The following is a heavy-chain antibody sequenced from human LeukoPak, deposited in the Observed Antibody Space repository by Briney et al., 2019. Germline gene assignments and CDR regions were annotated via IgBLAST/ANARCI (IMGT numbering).Heavy chain of an antibody. D-gene: IGHD4-23*01. CDR1: GYTFTSYG. Sequence: ASVKVSCKASGYTFTSYGISWVRQAPGQGREWMGWISAYNGNTNYAQKLHRRVTMPTDTSTSTAYMELRSLRSDDTAVYYCVRDHGGNSGYYFDYWGQGTLVTVSS. CDR3: VRDHGGNSGYYFDY. V-gene: IGHV1-18*01. CDR2: ISAYNGNT. J-gene: IGHJ4*02.